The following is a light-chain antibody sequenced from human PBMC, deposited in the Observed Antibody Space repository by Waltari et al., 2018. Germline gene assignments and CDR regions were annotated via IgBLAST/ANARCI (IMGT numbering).Light chain of an antibody. Sequence: QSVLPQPPLVSGAPGERGTISLTGNDSKTLAGHYLPWDQKLPGTAPKLLIYGNNNRPSGVPARFSGSNSGTSASLAITGLQAEDEGDYFCQSYDGSLSGSVIFGGGTKLTVL. CDR1: DSKTLAGHY. CDR3: QSYDGSLSGSVI. CDR2: GNN. J-gene: IGLJ2*01. V-gene: IGLV1-40*01.